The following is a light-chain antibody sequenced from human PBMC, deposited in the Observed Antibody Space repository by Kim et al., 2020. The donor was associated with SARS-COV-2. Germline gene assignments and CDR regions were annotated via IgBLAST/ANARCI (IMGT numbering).Light chain of an antibody. CDR1: QSLVHSDGNTY. CDR2: KVS. V-gene: IGKV2-30*02. Sequence: DVVMTQSPLSLPVTLGQPASISCRSSQSLVHSDGNTYLNWFQQRPGQSPRRLIYKVSKRDSGVPDRFSGSGSGTDFTLKISRVGAEEVGVYYWMQTKRWAPYTFGQGTKVEI. J-gene: IGKJ2*01. CDR3: MQTKRWAPYT.